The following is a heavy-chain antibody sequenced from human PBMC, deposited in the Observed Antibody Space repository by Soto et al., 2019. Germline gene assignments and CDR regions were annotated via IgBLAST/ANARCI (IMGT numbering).Heavy chain of an antibody. J-gene: IGHJ6*01. CDR2: IDPSDSYI. CDR3: AKLDFTFGSIDVFDI. D-gene: IGHD3-16*01. CDR1: GYRFSDYW. V-gene: IGHV5-10-1*01. Sequence: GASLKISCKGSGYRFSDYWIFWVRQTPGKGLEWMGRIDPSDSYITYSPSFQCHVIISADKSINSACLTWTSLKASDSAIYYCAKLDFTFGSIDVFDIWGQGTTVTVSS.